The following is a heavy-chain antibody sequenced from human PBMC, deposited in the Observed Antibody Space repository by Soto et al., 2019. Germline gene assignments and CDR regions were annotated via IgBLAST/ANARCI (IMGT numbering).Heavy chain of an antibody. CDR1: GFTFSSYA. CDR2: ISGSGGST. Sequence: PGGSLRLSFAASGFTFSSYAMSWVRQAPGKGLEWVSAISGSGGSTYYADSVKGRFTISRDNSKNTLYLQMNSLRAEDTAVYYCAKGCSGGSCYSSAGYYYYYGMDVWGQGTTVTVSS. D-gene: IGHD2-15*01. V-gene: IGHV3-23*01. J-gene: IGHJ6*02. CDR3: AKGCSGGSCYSSAGYYYYYGMDV.